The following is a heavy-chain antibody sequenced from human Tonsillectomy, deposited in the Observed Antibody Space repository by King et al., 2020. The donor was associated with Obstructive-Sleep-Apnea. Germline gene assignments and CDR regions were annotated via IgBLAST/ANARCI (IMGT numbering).Heavy chain of an antibody. Sequence: VQLVESGGGLVKPGGSLRLSCAASGFTFSSYSMNWVRQAPGKGLEWVSSISSSSSYIYYADSVKGRFTISRDNAKNSLYLQMNSLRAEDTAGYYCSRGRYRGIAVAGTFWFDPWGQGTLVTVSS. V-gene: IGHV3-21*01. D-gene: IGHD6-19*01. J-gene: IGHJ5*02. CDR3: SRGRYRGIAVAGTFWFDP. CDR1: GFTFSSYS. CDR2: ISSSSSYI.